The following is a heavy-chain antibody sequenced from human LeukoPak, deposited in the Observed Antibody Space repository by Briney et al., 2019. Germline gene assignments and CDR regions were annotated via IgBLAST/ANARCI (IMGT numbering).Heavy chain of an antibody. J-gene: IGHJ3*02. CDR2: IYYSGST. D-gene: IGHD1-20*01. CDR1: GGSTTSYY. Sequence: SETLSLTCTVSGGSTTSYYWSWIRQPPGKGLEWIGYIYYSGSTNYNPSLKSRVTISVDKSKNQFSLKLSSVTAVDTAMYYCARDEPWYNWNDVSAFAIWGQGTMVTVSS. CDR3: ARDEPWYNWNDVSAFAI. V-gene: IGHV4-59*01.